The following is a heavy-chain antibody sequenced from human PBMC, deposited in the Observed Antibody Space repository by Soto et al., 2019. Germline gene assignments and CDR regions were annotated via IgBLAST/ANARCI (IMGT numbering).Heavy chain of an antibody. CDR2: INWNGGSS. CDR3: ARARDYGTRGYLYYFDY. J-gene: IGHJ4*02. V-gene: IGHV3-20*03. Sequence: PGGSLRLSYAASGFSFDDYGMTWVRQAPGKGLEWVSGINWNGGSSGHADSVKGRFTISRDNAKNSLYLQMNSLRAEDTAFYYCARARDYGTRGYLYYFDYWGQGTLVTVSS. CDR1: GFSFDDYG. D-gene: IGHD3-22*01.